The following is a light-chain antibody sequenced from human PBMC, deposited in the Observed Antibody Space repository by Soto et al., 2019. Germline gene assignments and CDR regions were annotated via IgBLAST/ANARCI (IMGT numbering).Light chain of an antibody. J-gene: IGKJ1*01. CDR2: PAS. V-gene: IGKV1-9*01. CDR1: QGISTS. Sequence: DIQLTQSPSFLAASLGERVTITCRASQGISTSLAWYQQKPGKAPKLLIYPASTLQSGVPSRFRGSGSGTDFTLTISCLPSEDFATYYCQQYYSYPRTFGQGTKVDI. CDR3: QQYYSYPRT.